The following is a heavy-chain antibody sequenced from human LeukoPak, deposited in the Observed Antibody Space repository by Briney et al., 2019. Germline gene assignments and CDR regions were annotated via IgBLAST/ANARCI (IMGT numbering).Heavy chain of an antibody. J-gene: IGHJ4*02. D-gene: IGHD6-19*01. CDR1: GFTFTNYA. CDR3: AKDGIAVAIHFDY. V-gene: IGHV3-23*01. CDR2: ISGSGGST. Sequence: GGSLRLSCAASGFTFTNYAMSWVRQAPGKGLEWVSAISGSGGSTYYADSVKGRFTISRDNPKNKLYLQMNSLRAEDTAVYYCAKDGIAVAIHFDYWGQGTLVTVSS.